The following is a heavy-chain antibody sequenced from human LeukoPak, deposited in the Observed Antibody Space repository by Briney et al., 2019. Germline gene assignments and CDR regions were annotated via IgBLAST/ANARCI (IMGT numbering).Heavy chain of an antibody. J-gene: IGHJ2*01. CDR3: ARNIVVVPAARHWYFDL. V-gene: IGHV4-59*01. D-gene: IGHD2-2*01. CDR1: GGSISSYY. CDR2: IYYSGST. Sequence: SSETLSLTCTVSGGSISSYYWSWIRQPPGKGLKWIGYIYYSGSTNYNPSLKSRVTISVDTSKNQFSLKLSSVTAADTAVYYCARNIVVVPAARHWYFDLWGRGTLVTVSS.